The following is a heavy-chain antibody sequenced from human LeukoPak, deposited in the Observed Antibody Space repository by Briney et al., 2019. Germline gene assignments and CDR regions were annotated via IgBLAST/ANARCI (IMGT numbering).Heavy chain of an antibody. CDR2: INHSGST. CDR3: AKGSGWEMSYYYYYMDV. D-gene: IGHD1-26*01. Sequence: SETLSLTCAVYGGSFSGYYWSWIRQPPGKGLEWIGEINHSGSTNYNPSLKSRVNISVDTSKNQFSQKLSFVTAADTAMYYCAKGSGWEMSYYYYYMDVWGKGTTVTISS. CDR1: GGSFSGYY. V-gene: IGHV4-34*01. J-gene: IGHJ6*03.